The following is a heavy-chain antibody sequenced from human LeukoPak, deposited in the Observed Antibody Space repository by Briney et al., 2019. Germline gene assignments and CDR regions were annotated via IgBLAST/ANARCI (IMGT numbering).Heavy chain of an antibody. V-gene: IGHV4-34*01. CDR1: GESFSAYF. D-gene: IGHD2-15*01. CDR3: ARGSSFDGYCSAGACDAGYYDS. J-gene: IGHJ4*02. Sequence: SETLSLTCAVYGESFSAYFWNWIRQAPGKPLEYIGEINHRGSSHYNPSLKTRVTLSVDTSKNQFSLKLTSVTAADTAVYFCARGSSFDGYCSAGACDAGYYDSWGQGTPVTVSS. CDR2: INHRGSS.